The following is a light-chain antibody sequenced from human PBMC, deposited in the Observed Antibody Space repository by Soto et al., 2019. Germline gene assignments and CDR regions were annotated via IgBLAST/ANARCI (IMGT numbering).Light chain of an antibody. Sequence: DVVMTQSPLSLPVTLGQPASISCRSNQSLVHSDGIAYFSWFQQRPGRSPRRLIYGTSSRATGIPDRFSGSGSGTDFTLTISRLEPEDFAVYYCQQYGNSPITFGQGTRLEIK. V-gene: IGKV2-30*02. CDR1: QSLVHSDGIAY. CDR2: GTS. J-gene: IGKJ5*01. CDR3: QQYGNSPIT.